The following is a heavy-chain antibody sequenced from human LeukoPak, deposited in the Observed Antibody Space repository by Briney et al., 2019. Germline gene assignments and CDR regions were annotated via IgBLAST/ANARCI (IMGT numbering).Heavy chain of an antibody. CDR2: IYASGTT. V-gene: IGHV4-4*07. CDR3: AREEGRWYGEDFYYYMDV. Sequence: PSETLSLTCTVPGGSIDTYYWSWLRQPAGKGLEWIGRIYASGTTNYNPSLKSRVTMSVDTSNNQFSLRVSSVTAADTAVYFCAREEGRWYGEDFYYYMDVWGKGTTATVSS. D-gene: IGHD3-10*01. CDR1: GGSIDTYY. J-gene: IGHJ6*03.